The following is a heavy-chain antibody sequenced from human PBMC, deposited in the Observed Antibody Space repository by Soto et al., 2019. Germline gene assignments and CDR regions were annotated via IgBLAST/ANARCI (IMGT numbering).Heavy chain of an antibody. CDR2: IYSGGTT. Sequence: EVQLVESGGGLVQPGGSLRLSCAASGFTVSSNNMNWVRQAPGKGLEWVAIIYSGGTTYHADSVKDRFTISRDNSKHTLYLQMYSLRAEDTAVYYCAREPRTPASGTVDYWGQGTLVTVSP. J-gene: IGHJ4*02. D-gene: IGHD6-13*01. CDR3: AREPRTPASGTVDY. CDR1: GFTVSSNN. V-gene: IGHV3-66*01.